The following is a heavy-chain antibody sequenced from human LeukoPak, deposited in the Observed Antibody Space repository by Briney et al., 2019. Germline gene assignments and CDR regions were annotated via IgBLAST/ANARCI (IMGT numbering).Heavy chain of an antibody. CDR2: IYTSGST. Sequence: SETLSLTCTVSGGSISSYYWSWIRQPAGKGLEWIGRIYTSGSTNYNPSLKSRVTMSVDTSKNQFSLKLSSVTAADTAVYYCARMGDTMVRGNWNWFDPWAREPWSPPPQ. CDR3: ARMGDTMVRGNWNWFDP. V-gene: IGHV4-4*07. J-gene: IGHJ5*02. D-gene: IGHD3-10*01. CDR1: GGSISSYY.